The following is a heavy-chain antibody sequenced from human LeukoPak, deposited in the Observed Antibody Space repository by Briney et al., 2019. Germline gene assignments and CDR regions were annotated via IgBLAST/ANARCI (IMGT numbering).Heavy chain of an antibody. D-gene: IGHD2-15*01. CDR2: ISRSGSTI. CDR1: GFTFSSYE. CDR3: ARGSVAATFDY. V-gene: IGHV3-48*03. J-gene: IGHJ4*02. Sequence: PGGSLRLSCAASGFTFSSYEMNWVRQAPGKGREGVSYISRSGSTIYYADSVKGRFTISRDNAKNSLYLQMNSLRAEDTAVYYCARGSVAATFDYWGQGTLVTVSS.